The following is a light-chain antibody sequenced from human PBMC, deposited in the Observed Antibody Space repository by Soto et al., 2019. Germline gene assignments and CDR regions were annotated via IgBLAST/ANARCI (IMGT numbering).Light chain of an antibody. J-gene: IGKJ2*01. Sequence: DIQITHSPSSLSASVVGRVTITFRASQSISTYVNWYQQKPGEAPRLLIYAASSMQNGVPSRFSGSGSGIDFTLTISSLQVEDLASYYCKQSYSPYNFGQGTKVDIK. CDR3: KQSYSPYN. CDR1: QSISTY. CDR2: AAS. V-gene: IGKV1-39*01.